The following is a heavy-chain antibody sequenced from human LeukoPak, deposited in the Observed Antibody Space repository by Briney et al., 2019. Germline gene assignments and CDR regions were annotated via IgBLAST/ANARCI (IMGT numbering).Heavy chain of an antibody. CDR1: GFTFGDYA. Sequence: GGSLRLSCTASGFTFGDYAMTWVRQAPGKGLDWVSYISSSGSTIYYADSLKGRFTISRDNAKNSLYLQMNSLRAEDTAVYYCAELGITMIGGVWGKGTTVTISS. D-gene: IGHD3-10*02. V-gene: IGHV3-48*03. CDR3: AELGITMIGGV. J-gene: IGHJ6*04. CDR2: ISSSGSTI.